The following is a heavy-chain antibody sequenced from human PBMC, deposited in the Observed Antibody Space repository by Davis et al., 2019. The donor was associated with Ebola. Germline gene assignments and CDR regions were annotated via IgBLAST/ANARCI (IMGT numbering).Heavy chain of an antibody. J-gene: IGHJ4*02. Sequence: GESLKISCAASGFTFSSYAMSWVRQAPGKGLEWVSAISGSGGSTYYADSVKGRFTVSRDNSKNTLYLQMNSLRAEDTAVYYCAEDRGYCTGGVCYTQYYFDYWGQGTLVTVSS. CDR2: ISGSGGST. CDR3: AEDRGYCTGGVCYTQYYFDY. V-gene: IGHV3-23*01. CDR1: GFTFSSYA. D-gene: IGHD2-8*02.